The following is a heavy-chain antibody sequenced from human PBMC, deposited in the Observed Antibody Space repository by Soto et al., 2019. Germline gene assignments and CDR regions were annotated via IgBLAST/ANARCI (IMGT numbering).Heavy chain of an antibody. CDR1: GFTFSSYA. Sequence: GGSLRLSCAASGFTFSSYAMHWVRQAPGKGLEWVAVISYDGSNKYYADSAKGRFTISRDNSKNTLYLQMNSLRAEDTAVYYCAGGTGTTDYWGQGTLVTVS. J-gene: IGHJ4*02. CDR3: AGGTGTTDY. CDR2: ISYDGSNK. V-gene: IGHV3-30-3*01. D-gene: IGHD1-7*01.